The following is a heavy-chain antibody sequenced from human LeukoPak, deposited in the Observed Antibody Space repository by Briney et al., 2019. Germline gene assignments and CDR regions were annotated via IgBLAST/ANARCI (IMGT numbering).Heavy chain of an antibody. CDR1: GFTFSSYS. CDR3: ARVYSSSWSPQD. CDR2: ISSSSSYI. J-gene: IGHJ4*02. V-gene: IGHV3-21*01. D-gene: IGHD6-13*01. Sequence: GSLRLSCAASGFTFSSYSMNWARQAPGKGLEWVSSISSSSSYIYYADSVKGRFTISRDNAKNSLYLQMNSLRAEDTAVYYCARVYSSSWSPQDWGQGTLVTVSS.